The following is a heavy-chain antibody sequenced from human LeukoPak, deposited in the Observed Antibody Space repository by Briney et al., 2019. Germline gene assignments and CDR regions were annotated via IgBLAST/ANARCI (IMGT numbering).Heavy chain of an antibody. V-gene: IGHV1-3*01. Sequence: ASVKVSCKASGYTFTSYAMHWVRRAPGQRLEWMGWINAGNGDTKYSQKFQGRVTIARDTSASTAYMELSSLRSEDTAVYYCARDRGYSYGYSWYFDLWGRGTLVTVSS. CDR3: ARDRGYSYGYSWYFDL. D-gene: IGHD5-18*01. CDR1: GYTFTSYA. J-gene: IGHJ2*01. CDR2: INAGNGDT.